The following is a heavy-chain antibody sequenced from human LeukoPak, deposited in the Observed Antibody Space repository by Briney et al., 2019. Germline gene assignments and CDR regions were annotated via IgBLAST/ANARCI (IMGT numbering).Heavy chain of an antibody. CDR2: ISGSGDNT. CDR1: GFTFSSYA. Sequence: GGSLRLSCAASGFTFSSYAMSWVRQAPGKGLEWVSGISGSGDNTYYADSVKGRFTISRDNSKNTLYVQVNSQGTEDTAAYYCAKDTYSSSRPYYFDYWGQGTLVTVSS. J-gene: IGHJ4*02. D-gene: IGHD6-13*01. V-gene: IGHV3-23*01. CDR3: AKDTYSSSRPYYFDY.